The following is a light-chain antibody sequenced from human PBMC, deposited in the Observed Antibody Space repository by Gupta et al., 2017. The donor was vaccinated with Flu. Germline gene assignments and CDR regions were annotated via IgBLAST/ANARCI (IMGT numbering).Light chain of an antibody. CDR1: DGHSTYD. Sequence: QVVLTQSPFASASLGSSVNLTCILSDGHSTYDIAWHQQRPERGPRHLMRLRGGGAYSRGDTVPDCFYGSSSGDARHIQMSSLQPDEEAEYYCPNWEPTRGTFGGGTKLTVL. CDR2: LRGGGAY. CDR3: PNWEPTRGT. V-gene: IGLV4-69*01. J-gene: IGLJ3*02.